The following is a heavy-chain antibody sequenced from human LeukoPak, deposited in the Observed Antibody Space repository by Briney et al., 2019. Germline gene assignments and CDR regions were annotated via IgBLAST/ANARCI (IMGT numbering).Heavy chain of an antibody. D-gene: IGHD3-10*01. CDR2: INTNTGSP. CDR1: GYTFSNYA. V-gene: IGHV7-4-1*02. Sequence: ASVKVSCKSSGYTFSNYAMNWVRQAPGQGLEWMGWINTNTGSPKYAQGFTGRFVFSLDTSVSTAYLQISTLKSDDTAVYYCARTHKYGSGNLGSYFGWDVWGQGTSVTVS. CDR3: ARTHKYGSGNLGSYFGWDV. J-gene: IGHJ6*02.